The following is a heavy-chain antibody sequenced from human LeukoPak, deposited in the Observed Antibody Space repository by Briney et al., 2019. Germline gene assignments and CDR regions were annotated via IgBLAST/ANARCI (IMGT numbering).Heavy chain of an antibody. CDR3: ARGVGIVGATVDY. D-gene: IGHD1-26*01. CDR2: IYYSGST. Sequence: SETLSLTCTVSGGSISSYYWNWIRQPPGKGLEWIGYIYYSGSTNYNPSLKSRVTISVDTSKNQFSLKLSSVTAADTAVYYCARGVGIVGATVDYWGQGTLVTVSS. CDR1: GGSISSYY. J-gene: IGHJ4*02. V-gene: IGHV4-59*12.